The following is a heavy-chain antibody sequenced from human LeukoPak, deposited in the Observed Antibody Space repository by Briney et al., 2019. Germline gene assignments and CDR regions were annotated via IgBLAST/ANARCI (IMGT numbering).Heavy chain of an antibody. CDR3: ARDRLLRLAYCGGDCYSDQIAYYYYYYMDV. V-gene: IGHV1-18*01. Sequence: ASVKVSCKASGYSFTSYGISWVRQAPGQGLEWMGWISAYNGNTNYAQKLKGRVTMTTDTSTSTAYMELWSLRSVDTAVYYCARDRLLRLAYCGGDCYSDQIAYYYYYYMDVWGKGTTVTVSS. J-gene: IGHJ6*03. D-gene: IGHD2-21*02. CDR1: GYSFTSYG. CDR2: ISAYNGNT.